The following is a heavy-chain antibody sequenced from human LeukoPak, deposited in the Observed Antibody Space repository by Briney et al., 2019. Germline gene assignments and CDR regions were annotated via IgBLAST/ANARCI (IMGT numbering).Heavy chain of an antibody. CDR1: GFTFTSCV. CDR3: AKEGFVY. Sequence: GGSLRLSCAASGFTFTSCVMYWVRQAPGKGLEWVSGISGSGGSTDYADSVKGRVTISRDNSNNTLYLQMNSLRAEDTSVYYCAKEGFVYWLQGTLVTVS. CDR2: ISGSGGST. V-gene: IGHV3-23*01. J-gene: IGHJ4*02.